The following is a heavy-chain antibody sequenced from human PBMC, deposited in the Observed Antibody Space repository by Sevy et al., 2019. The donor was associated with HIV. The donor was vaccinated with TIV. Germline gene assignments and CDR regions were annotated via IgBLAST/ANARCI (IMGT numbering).Heavy chain of an antibody. D-gene: IGHD5-18*01. J-gene: IGHJ5*02. V-gene: IGHV1-18*01. CDR2: ISAYNGNT. CDR3: ARAKSGYSYGYWFDP. Sequence: ASVKVSCKASGYTFTSYGISWVRQAPGQGLEWMGWISAYNGNTNYARKLQGRVTMTTDTSTSTAYMELRSLRSDDTAVYYCARAKSGYSYGYWFDPWGQGTLVTVSS. CDR1: GYTFTSYG.